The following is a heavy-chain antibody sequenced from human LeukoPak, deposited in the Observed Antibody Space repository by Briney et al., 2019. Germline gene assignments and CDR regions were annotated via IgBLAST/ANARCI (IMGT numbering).Heavy chain of an antibody. D-gene: IGHD3-3*01. Sequence: PGGSLRLSCAASGFTFSSYSMNWVRQAPGKGLEWVSSISSSSSYIYYADSVKGRFTISRDNAKNSLYLQMNSLRAEDTAVYYCARDQSWTYYDFWSGYLNPNWFDPWGQGTLVTVSS. CDR3: ARDQSWTYYDFWSGYLNPNWFDP. CDR1: GFTFSSYS. J-gene: IGHJ5*02. CDR2: ISSSSSYI. V-gene: IGHV3-21*01.